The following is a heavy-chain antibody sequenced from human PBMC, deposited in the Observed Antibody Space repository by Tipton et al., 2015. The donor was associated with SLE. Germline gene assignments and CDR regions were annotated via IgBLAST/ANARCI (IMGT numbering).Heavy chain of an antibody. CDR2: IYYSGST. CDR3: ARDLSYSSSWAGWFDP. J-gene: IGHJ5*02. V-gene: IGHV4-61*01. CDR1: GGSISSSSYY. D-gene: IGHD6-13*01. Sequence: TLSLTCTVSGGSISSSSYYWSWIRQPPGKGLEWIGYIYYSGSTNYNPSLKSRVTISVDTSKDQFSLKLSSVTAADTAVYYCARDLSYSSSWAGWFDPWGQGTLVTVSS.